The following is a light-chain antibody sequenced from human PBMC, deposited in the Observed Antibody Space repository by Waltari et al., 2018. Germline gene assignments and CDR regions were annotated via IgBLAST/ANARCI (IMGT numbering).Light chain of an antibody. Sequence: QSALTQPASVSGTPGQSITISCSGTTSDVGTYDLVSWYQKHPGEAPKLLICEVFKRPPDTSSRFSGAKSGSTASLTISGLQPEDEADYYCCSYAGRGTYVFGSGTKVTVL. J-gene: IGLJ1*01. CDR1: TSDVGTYDL. CDR2: EVF. CDR3: CSYAGRGTYV. V-gene: IGLV2-23*02.